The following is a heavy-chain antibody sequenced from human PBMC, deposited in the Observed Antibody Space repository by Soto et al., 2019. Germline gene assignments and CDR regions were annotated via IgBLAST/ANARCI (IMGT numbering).Heavy chain of an antibody. D-gene: IGHD1-26*01. CDR1: GGTFDNFI. CDR2: IVPMLGTP. Sequence: QVQLVQSGAEVKEPGSSVRVSCKASGGTFDNFIMNWVRQTPGQGLEWMGGIVPMLGTPTSAETFKGRVTISATGSTSTMYMEVPSLRSADPAIYYSARNGTYSSSLSQYSAMIVWGQGTTVSVSS. J-gene: IGHJ6*02. V-gene: IGHV1-69*01. CDR3: ARNGTYSSSLSQYSAMIV.